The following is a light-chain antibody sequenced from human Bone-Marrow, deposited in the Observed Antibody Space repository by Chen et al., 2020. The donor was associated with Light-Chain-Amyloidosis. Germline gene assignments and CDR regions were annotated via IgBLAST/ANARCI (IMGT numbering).Light chain of an antibody. V-gene: IGLV2-23*01. CDR3: CSYTGSSTWV. CDR2: EAT. CDR1: STDVGSYNL. J-gene: IGLJ3*02. Sequence: SALTQPASVSGSPGRSITISCTGTSTDVGSYNLVSWYQQHPGKAPKLMIYEATKRPSGVSYRFSGSKSGNTASLTVSGLQAEDEADYYCCSYTGSSTWVFGGGTKLTVL.